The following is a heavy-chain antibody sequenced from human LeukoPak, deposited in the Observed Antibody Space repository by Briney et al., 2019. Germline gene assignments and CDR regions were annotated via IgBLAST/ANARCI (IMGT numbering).Heavy chain of an antibody. D-gene: IGHD3-10*01. CDR3: AKDFAMVRGVIFYYYGMDV. J-gene: IGHJ6*02. V-gene: IGHV3-43*02. CDR2: NSGDGGST. CDR1: GFTFDDYA. Sequence: GGSLRLSCAASGFTFDDYAMHWVRQAPGKGLEWVSRNSGDGGSTYYADSVKGRFTISRDNNKNSLYLQMNSLRTEDTVLYYCAKDFAMVRGVIFYYYGMDVWGQGTTVTVSS.